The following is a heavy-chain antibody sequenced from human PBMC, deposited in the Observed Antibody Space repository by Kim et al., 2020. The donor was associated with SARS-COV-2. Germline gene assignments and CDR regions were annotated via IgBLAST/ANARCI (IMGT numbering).Heavy chain of an antibody. CDR3: ARKRADSSGFIDS. Sequence: SETLSLTCTVSGAAFDDYYWSLIRQPPGKGLEWIGYIHYNGKNNYNPSLKSRATLSLDGSRNQFSLTLNFVTAADSAVYYCARKRADSSGFIDSWGQGTLVTVSS. CDR2: IHYNGKN. CDR1: GAAFDDYY. V-gene: IGHV4-59*12. D-gene: IGHD3-22*01. J-gene: IGHJ4*02.